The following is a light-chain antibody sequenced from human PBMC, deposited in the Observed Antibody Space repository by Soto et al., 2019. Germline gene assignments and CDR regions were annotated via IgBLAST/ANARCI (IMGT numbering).Light chain of an antibody. V-gene: IGLV1-51*01. J-gene: IGLJ2*01. CDR3: GTWDSSLSAVV. CDR2: DNN. Sequence: QSVLTQPPSVSAAPGQKVTISCSGSSSNIGNNDVSWYQQFPGTTPRLLIYDNNERPSEIPDRFSGSKSGTSATLGITGLQTGDEADYYCGTWDSSLSAVVFGGGTKLTGL. CDR1: SSNIGNND.